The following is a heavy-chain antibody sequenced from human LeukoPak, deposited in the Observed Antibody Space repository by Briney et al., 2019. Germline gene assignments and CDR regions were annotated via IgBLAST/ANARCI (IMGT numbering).Heavy chain of an antibody. CDR1: GSTFSSYG. D-gene: IGHD4-17*01. CDR2: IWYDGSNK. J-gene: IGHJ5*02. V-gene: IGHV3-33*01. Sequence: GRSLRLSCAASGSTFSSYGMHWVRQAPGKGLEWVAVIWYDGSNKYYADSVKGRFTISRDNSKNTLYLQMNSLRAEDTAVYYCARVMTTATGDWFDPWGQGTLVTVSS. CDR3: ARVMTTATGDWFDP.